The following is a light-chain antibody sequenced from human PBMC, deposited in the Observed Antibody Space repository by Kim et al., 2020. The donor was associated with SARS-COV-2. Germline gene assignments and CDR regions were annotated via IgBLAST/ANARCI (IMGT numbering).Light chain of an antibody. Sequence: WSPGERATLAGRASQGVRSDVGWYQQKPGQAPRLLIYDASNRAPGIPARFSGSGSGTDFTLTISSLETEDFAVYYCQQRSNWPRTFGPGTKVDIK. CDR2: DAS. V-gene: IGKV3-11*01. CDR1: QGVRSD. CDR3: QQRSNWPRT. J-gene: IGKJ1*01.